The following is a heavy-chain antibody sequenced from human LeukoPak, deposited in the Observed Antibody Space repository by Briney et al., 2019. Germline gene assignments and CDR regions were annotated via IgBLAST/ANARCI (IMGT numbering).Heavy chain of an antibody. Sequence: PSETLSLTCTISGGSISTYYWSWIRQPPGKGLEWIGHIYYSGSTNYNPSLMSRLTISVDTSKNQFSLKLSSVTAADTAVYYCARLIAVAGTYRGHFDYWGQGALVTVSS. CDR1: GGSISTYY. J-gene: IGHJ4*02. CDR2: IYYSGST. V-gene: IGHV4-59*08. D-gene: IGHD6-19*01. CDR3: ARLIAVAGTYRGHFDY.